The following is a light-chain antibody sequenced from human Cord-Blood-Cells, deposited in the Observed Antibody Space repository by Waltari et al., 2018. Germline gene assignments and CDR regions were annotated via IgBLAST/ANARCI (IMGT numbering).Light chain of an antibody. CDR1: SREVGCYHY. J-gene: IGLJ1*01. CDR3: SSYAGSNNCV. CDR2: ECS. Sequence: QSALTQPPSASGSHGQSVTLSRTGTSREVGCYHYVPWYQQHPGKAPKLMSYECSKRPAGVPDRFSGSKSGNTAALTVSGLQAEDEADYYCSSYAGSNNCVFGTGTKVTVL. V-gene: IGLV2-8*01.